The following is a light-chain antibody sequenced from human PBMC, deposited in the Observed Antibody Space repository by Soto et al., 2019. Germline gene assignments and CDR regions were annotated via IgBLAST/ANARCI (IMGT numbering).Light chain of an antibody. CDR3: QQYGTFPQT. Sequence: EIVLTQSPGTLSLSPGERATLSCRASQSINTNFLAWYQQQPGRAPTLLIFDASRRPSGVTYRFSGSRSATDFTLTISSREHEDVAVYYCQQYGTFPQTFGGGTKLEV. CDR1: QSINTNF. J-gene: IGKJ4*02. CDR2: DAS. V-gene: IGKV3-20*01.